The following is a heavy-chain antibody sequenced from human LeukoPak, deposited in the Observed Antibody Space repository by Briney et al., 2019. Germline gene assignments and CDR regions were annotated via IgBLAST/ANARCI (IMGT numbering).Heavy chain of an antibody. V-gene: IGHV3-7*01. CDR3: ARVWLDEEAFSSGYRNTDY. CDR1: GFTFSNYY. J-gene: IGHJ4*02. D-gene: IGHD3-22*01. Sequence: GGSLRLSCAASGFTFSNYYMSWVRQAPGKGLEWVATIKVDGSQKHYVDSVRGRFTISRDNAKNSLYLQMNTLRAEDTAVYYCARVWLDEEAFSSGYRNTDYWGQGTLVTVSS. CDR2: IKVDGSQK.